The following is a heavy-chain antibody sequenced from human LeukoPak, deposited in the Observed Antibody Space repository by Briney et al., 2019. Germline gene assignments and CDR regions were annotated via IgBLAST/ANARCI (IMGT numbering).Heavy chain of an antibody. D-gene: IGHD6-13*01. CDR1: GYSFTSYW. CDR3: AGRRRLQSSSWYSFDY. V-gene: IGHV5-51*01. Sequence: GESLKISCKGSGYSFTSYWIGWVRQMPGKGLEWMGSIYPGDSDTRYSPSFQGQVTISADKSISTAYLQWSSLKASDTAMYYCAGRRRLQSSSWYSFDYWGQGTLVTVSS. CDR2: IYPGDSDT. J-gene: IGHJ4*02.